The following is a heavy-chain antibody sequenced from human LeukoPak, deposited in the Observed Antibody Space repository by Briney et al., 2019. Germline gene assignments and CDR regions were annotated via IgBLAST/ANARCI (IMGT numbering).Heavy chain of an antibody. CDR2: ISSSGGTT. J-gene: IGHJ4*02. Sequence: GGSLRLSCAASGFTFSSYAMSWVRQAPGKGLEWVSAISSSGGTTFYTNSVKGRFTISRDNSKNTLYLQMNSLRAEDTALYYCAKLGHSSGYYDYWGQGTLVTVSS. CDR3: AKLGHSSGYYDY. CDR1: GFTFSSYA. V-gene: IGHV3-23*01. D-gene: IGHD3-22*01.